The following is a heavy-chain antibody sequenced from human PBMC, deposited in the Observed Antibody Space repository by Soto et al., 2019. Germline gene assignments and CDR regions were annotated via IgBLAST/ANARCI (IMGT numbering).Heavy chain of an antibody. J-gene: IGHJ5*02. CDR3: AREGPFVITLEGVIVKGRFDP. D-gene: IGHD3-16*02. Sequence: EVQLVESGGVLVQPGGSLRLSCAAAGFTFSSYSMNWVRQAPGQGLEWVSYISSSSRTIYYADTVKGRFTISRDNAKNSLYLQMNGLRDEDTAVYYGAREGPFVITLEGVIVKGRFDPWGQGTLVTVSS. CDR1: GFTFSSYS. CDR2: ISSSSRTI. V-gene: IGHV3-48*02.